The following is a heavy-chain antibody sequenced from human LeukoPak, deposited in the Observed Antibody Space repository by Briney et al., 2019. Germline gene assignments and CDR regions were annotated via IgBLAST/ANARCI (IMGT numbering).Heavy chain of an antibody. V-gene: IGHV4-4*07. CDR2: ISCSGTI. J-gene: IGHJ5*01. D-gene: IGHD3-10*01. Sequence: SETLSLTCTVSGGSINSYWSWMRQPAGKGLAWIGRISCSGTITYNPALQSRLSISIETSKNQFSLKLMSVTAADTAVYYCARDSGTTGEVKFDSWGQGTLVTVSS. CDR3: ARDSGTTGEVKFDS. CDR1: GGSINSY.